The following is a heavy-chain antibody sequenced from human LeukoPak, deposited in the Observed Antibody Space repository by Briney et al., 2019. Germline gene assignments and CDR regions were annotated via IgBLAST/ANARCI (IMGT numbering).Heavy chain of an antibody. D-gene: IGHD6-19*01. CDR1: GFTFSSYA. J-gene: IGHJ5*02. V-gene: IGHV3-23*01. CDR2: ISGSGGST. Sequence: GGSLRLSCAASGFTFSSYAMSWVRQAPGKGLEWVSAISGSGGSTYYADSAKGRFTISRDNSKNTLYLQMNSLRAEDTAVYYCAKADTGYSSGWYTSRNWFDPWGQGTLVTVSS. CDR3: AKADTGYSSGWYTSRNWFDP.